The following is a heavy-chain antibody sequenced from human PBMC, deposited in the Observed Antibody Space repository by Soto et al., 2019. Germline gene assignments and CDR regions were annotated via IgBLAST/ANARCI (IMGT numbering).Heavy chain of an antibody. V-gene: IGHV1-58*01. CDR1: GCTFTRSA. Sequence: SVKVSCKASGCTFTRSAVQWVRQAGGRRGEGVGWIVVGSGNTNYSQKFQESVTITSEMSTSTAYMELSSLRSDDNAVYYCAADLCTNGVCYDYWGQGTLVTVSS. CDR3: AADLCTNGVCYDY. D-gene: IGHD2-8*01. J-gene: IGHJ4*02. CDR2: IVVGSGNT.